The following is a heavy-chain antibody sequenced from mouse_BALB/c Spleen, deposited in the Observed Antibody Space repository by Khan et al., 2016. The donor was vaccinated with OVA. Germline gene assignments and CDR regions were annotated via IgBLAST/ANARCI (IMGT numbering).Heavy chain of an antibody. Sequence: QVQLKQSGAELAKPGASVKMSCKASGYTFINYWILWVKQRPGQGLEWIGYINPSTGYTEYNQNFKDKATLTADKSSSTAYMQLSSLTSEDSAVYSCASRGLRWDFDYWGQGTTLTVSS. V-gene: IGHV1-7*01. CDR2: INPSTGYT. D-gene: IGHD1-1*01. J-gene: IGHJ2*01. CDR3: ASRGLRWDFDY. CDR1: GYTFINYW.